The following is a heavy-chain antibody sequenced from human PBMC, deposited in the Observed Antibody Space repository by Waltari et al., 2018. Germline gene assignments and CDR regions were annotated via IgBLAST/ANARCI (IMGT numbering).Heavy chain of an antibody. V-gene: IGHV4-34*01. CDR3: ARGSRWTRYSYGRNYYFDY. D-gene: IGHD5-18*01. J-gene: IGHJ4*02. CDR2: INHSGST. Sequence: QVQLQQWGAGLLKPSETLSLTCAVYGGSFSGYYWSWIRQPPGKGLEWIGEINHSGSTNDNPSLKSRVTISVDTSKNQFSLKLSSVTAADTAVYYCARGSRWTRYSYGRNYYFDYWGQGTLVTVSS. CDR1: GGSFSGYY.